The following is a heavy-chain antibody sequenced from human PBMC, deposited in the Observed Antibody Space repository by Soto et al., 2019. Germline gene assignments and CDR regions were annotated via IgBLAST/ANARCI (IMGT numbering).Heavy chain of an antibody. V-gene: IGHV4-31*03. CDR1: GGSISSGGYY. Sequence: PSETLSLTCTVSGGSISSGGYYWSWIRQHPGKGLEWIGYIYYSGSTYYNPSLKSRVTISVDTSKNQFSLKLSSVTAADTAVYYCARASYDFWSVPYYFDYWGQGTLVTVSS. CDR2: IYYSGST. J-gene: IGHJ4*02. D-gene: IGHD3-3*01. CDR3: ARASYDFWSVPYYFDY.